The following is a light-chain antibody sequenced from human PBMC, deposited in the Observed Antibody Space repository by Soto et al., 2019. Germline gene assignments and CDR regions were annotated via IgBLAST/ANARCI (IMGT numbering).Light chain of an antibody. J-gene: IGLJ1*01. CDR3: QSYDSSLSGYV. V-gene: IGLV1-40*01. CDR1: SSNIGAGYD. CDR2: GNS. Sequence: QSVLTQPPSVSGAPGQRVTISCTGGSSNIGAGYDVHWYQQLPGTAPKLLIYGNSNRPSGVPDRLSGSKSGTSASLAITGLQAEDETDYYCQSYDSSLSGYVFGTGTKVTVL.